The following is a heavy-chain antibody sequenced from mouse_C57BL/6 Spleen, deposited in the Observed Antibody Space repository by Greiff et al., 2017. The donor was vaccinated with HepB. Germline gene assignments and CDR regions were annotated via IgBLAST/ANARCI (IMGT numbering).Heavy chain of an antibody. V-gene: IGHV1-85*01. CDR1: GYTFTSYD. J-gene: IGHJ2*01. CDR3: ARTGGTGAQYFDY. D-gene: IGHD4-1*01. Sequence: VQLQQSGPELVKPGASVKLSCKASGYTFTSYDINWVKQRPGQGLEWIGWIYPRDGSTKYNKKFKGKATLTVDTSSSTAYMELHSLTSEDSAVYCCARTGGTGAQYFDYWGQGTTLTVSS. CDR2: IYPRDGST.